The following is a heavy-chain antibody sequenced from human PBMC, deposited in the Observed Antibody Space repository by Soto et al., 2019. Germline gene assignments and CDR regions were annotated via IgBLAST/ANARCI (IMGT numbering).Heavy chain of an antibody. CDR2: ISASGIST. V-gene: IGHV3-23*01. Sequence: EVQLLESGGGLVQPGGSLRLSCVASGFSFSNYAMSWVRQAPGKGLEWVSTISASGISTYYADSVKGRFTISRDYSKNTLSLQMNSLRAEDTAVYYCAELIMLRGVMGSRTDYWGQGTLVTVSS. CDR3: AELIMLRGVMGSRTDY. D-gene: IGHD3-10*01. J-gene: IGHJ4*02. CDR1: GFSFSNYA.